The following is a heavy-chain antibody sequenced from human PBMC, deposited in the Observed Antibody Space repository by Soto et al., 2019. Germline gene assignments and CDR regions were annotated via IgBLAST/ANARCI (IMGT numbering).Heavy chain of an antibody. CDR3: ARGGEYYDFWSGYISYYGMDV. J-gene: IGHJ6*02. CDR1: GGSFSGYY. V-gene: IGHV4-34*01. Sequence: PSETLSLTCAVYGGSFSGYYWSWIRQPPGKGLEWIGEINHSGSTNYNPSLKSRVTISVDTSKNQFSLKLSSVTAADTAVYYCARGGEYYDFWSGYISYYGMDVWGQGTKVT. CDR2: INHSGST. D-gene: IGHD3-3*01.